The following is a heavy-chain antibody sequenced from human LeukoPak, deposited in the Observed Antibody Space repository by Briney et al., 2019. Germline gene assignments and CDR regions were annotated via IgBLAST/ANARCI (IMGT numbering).Heavy chain of an antibody. CDR2: ISSNGGST. Sequence: PGGSLRLSCAASGFTFSRYAMHWVRQAPGKGLEYVSAISSNGGSTYYANSVKGRFTISRDNSKNTLYLQMGSLRAEDMAVYYCARTRDGYNLDYWDQGTLVTVSS. CDR3: ARTRDGYNLDY. CDR1: GFTFSRYA. D-gene: IGHD5-24*01. J-gene: IGHJ4*02. V-gene: IGHV3-64*01.